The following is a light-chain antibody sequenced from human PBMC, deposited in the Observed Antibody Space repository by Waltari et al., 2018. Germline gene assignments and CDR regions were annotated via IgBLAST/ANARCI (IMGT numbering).Light chain of an antibody. CDR1: SSNIGSNY. CDR3: AAWDGGVSGPHV. Sequence: QSVLTQPPSASATPGQRVTISCSGSSSNIGSNYFSCYQHLPGTTPKPLISRNDQRPSGVPDRFSGSKSGTSASLDISGLRSEDEGDYYCAAWDGGVSGPHVFGTGTKVTVL. CDR2: RND. V-gene: IGLV1-47*01. J-gene: IGLJ1*01.